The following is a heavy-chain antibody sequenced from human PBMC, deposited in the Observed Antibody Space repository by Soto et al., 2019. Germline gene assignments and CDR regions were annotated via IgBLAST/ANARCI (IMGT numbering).Heavy chain of an antibody. CDR2: INPNSGGT. Sequence: ASVQVSCKASVYTFTGYYMHWVRQAPGQGLEWMGWINPNSGGTNYAQKFQGRVTMTRDTSISTAYMELSRLRSDDTAVYYCARDYRQQLANYFDYWGQGTLVTVSS. CDR3: ARDYRQQLANYFDY. D-gene: IGHD6-13*01. V-gene: IGHV1-2*02. J-gene: IGHJ4*02. CDR1: VYTFTGYY.